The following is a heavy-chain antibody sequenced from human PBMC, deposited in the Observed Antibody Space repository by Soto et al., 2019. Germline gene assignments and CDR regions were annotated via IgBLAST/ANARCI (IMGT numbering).Heavy chain of an antibody. CDR3: ARGFRAVNYGFDV. CDR2: IIPMFDTV. CDR1: GGTFNNYA. D-gene: IGHD3-16*01. J-gene: IGHJ6*02. Sequence: SVKVSCKASGGTFNNYAVSWVRQAPGQGLEWMGGIIPMFDTVNYAQRFQGRLTIAADESTSTAYMELTSLTSADTAIYFCARGFRAVNYGFDVWGQGTTVTVSS. V-gene: IGHV1-69*13.